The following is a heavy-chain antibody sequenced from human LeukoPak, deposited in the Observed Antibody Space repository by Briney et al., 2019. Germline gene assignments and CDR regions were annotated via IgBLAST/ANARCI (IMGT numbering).Heavy chain of an antibody. Sequence: PSETLSLTCTVSGGSISSYYWSWIRQPPGKGLEWIGYIYCSGSTTYNPSLKSRVSISVDTSKNQFSLRLSSVTAADTAVYYCARDKAGYNDYWGQGTLATVSS. V-gene: IGHV4-59*01. CDR3: ARDKAGYNDY. CDR1: GGSISSYY. J-gene: IGHJ4*02. D-gene: IGHD5-24*01. CDR2: IYCSGST.